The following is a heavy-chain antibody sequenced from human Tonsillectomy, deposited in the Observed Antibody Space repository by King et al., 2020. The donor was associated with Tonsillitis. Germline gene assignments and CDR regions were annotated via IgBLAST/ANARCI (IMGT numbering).Heavy chain of an antibody. V-gene: IGHV3-21*01. J-gene: IGHJ6*03. CDR2: ISSSSSYI. Sequence: VQLVESGGGLVKPGGSLRLSCAASGFSFSSYSMNWVRQSPGKGLEWVSSISSSSSYIYYAESVKGRFTISRDNAKNSLYLQMNSLRAEDTAVYYCARDSASGTGYYYYYMDVWGKGTTVTVSS. CDR3: ARDSASGTGYYYYYMDV. D-gene: IGHD3-10*01. CDR1: GFSFSSYS.